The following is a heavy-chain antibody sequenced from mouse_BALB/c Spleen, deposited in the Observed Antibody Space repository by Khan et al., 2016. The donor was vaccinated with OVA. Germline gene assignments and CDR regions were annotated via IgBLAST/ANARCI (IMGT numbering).Heavy chain of an antibody. Sequence: EVELVESGGDLVRPGGSLKLSCAASGFSFSTYSMSWVRQTPEKRLEWVATISSGGSYTYSPDSVKGRFTISRDNAKNTLYLQMSSLKSEDTAMXYCTRHRGYYGYNPYFDYWGQGTTLTVSS. V-gene: IGHV5-6-4*01. CDR1: GFSFSTYS. CDR3: TRHRGYYGYNPYFDY. J-gene: IGHJ2*01. CDR2: ISSGGSYT. D-gene: IGHD1-1*01.